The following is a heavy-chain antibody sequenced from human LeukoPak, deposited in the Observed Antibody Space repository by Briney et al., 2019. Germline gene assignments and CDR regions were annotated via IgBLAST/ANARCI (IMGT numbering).Heavy chain of an antibody. Sequence: GGSLRLSCAASGFTFNSYGMHWVRQAPGKGLEWVAYIGHNGINKYYADSVKGRFTISRDSSRNTVSPQMNSLRGEDTAVYYCARDVRIYYYDSSPDYWGPGTLVTVSS. V-gene: IGHV3-30*02. CDR1: GFTFNSYG. CDR3: ARDVRIYYYDSSPDY. CDR2: IGHNGINK. J-gene: IGHJ4*02. D-gene: IGHD3-22*01.